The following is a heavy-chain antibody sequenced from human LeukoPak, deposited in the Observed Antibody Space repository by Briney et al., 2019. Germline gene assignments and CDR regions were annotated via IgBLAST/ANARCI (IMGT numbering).Heavy chain of an antibody. CDR1: GFTVSSYS. D-gene: IGHD1-1*01. CDR2: ISGSGGRI. Sequence: PGGSLRLSCAASGFTVSSYSMSGVRPAPGKGLEWVSSISGSGGRIDYADSVKGRFTISRDNSKNTLSLQMNSLTAEDTAVYYCAKNPRLEGWIYFDSWGQGILVTVSS. J-gene: IGHJ4*02. CDR3: AKNPRLEGWIYFDS. V-gene: IGHV3-23*01.